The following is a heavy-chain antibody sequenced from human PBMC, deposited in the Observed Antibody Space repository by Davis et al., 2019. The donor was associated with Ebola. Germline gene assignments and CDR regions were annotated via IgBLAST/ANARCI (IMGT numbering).Heavy chain of an antibody. D-gene: IGHD1-1*01. CDR2: INAGNGNT. Sequence: ASVKVSCKASGYTFTSKTIHWVRQAPGQRLEWMGWINAGNGNTRYSQKLQGRVTITRDTSARTAYMELRSLRSEDTAVYYCARGGEQLERLLDYYYGMDVWGQGTTVTVSS. CDR3: ARGGEQLERLLDYYYGMDV. CDR1: GYTFTSKT. J-gene: IGHJ6*02. V-gene: IGHV1-3*01.